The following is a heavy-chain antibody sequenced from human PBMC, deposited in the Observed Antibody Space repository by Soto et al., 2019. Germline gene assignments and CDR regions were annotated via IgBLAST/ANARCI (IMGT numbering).Heavy chain of an antibody. J-gene: IGHJ6*03. CDR3: AHCLSRVYYYMDV. CDR1: GFTFSSYG. D-gene: IGHD3-3*02. CDR2: IWYDGSNK. Sequence: QVQLVESGGGVVQPGRSLRLSCAASGFTFSSYGMHWVRQAPGKGLEWVAVIWYDGSNKYYADSVKGRFTISRDNSMNTLYLQMNSLRAEDTAVYYCAHCLSRVYYYMDVWGKGTTVTVSS. V-gene: IGHV3-33*01.